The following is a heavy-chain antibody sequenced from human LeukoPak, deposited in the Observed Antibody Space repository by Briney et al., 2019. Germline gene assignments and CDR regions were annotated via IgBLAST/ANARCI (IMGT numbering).Heavy chain of an antibody. CDR2: ISGDSSYT. D-gene: IGHD2-21*01. J-gene: IGHJ4*02. Sequence: PGGSLRLSCAASGLIFYNYSMNWVRQAPGKGLEWVSSISGDSSYTYYTDSVKGRFTISRDNARNSLYLQMNSLRADDAAVYYCARDSGGDDYFDFWGQGTLVTVSS. V-gene: IGHV3-21*01. CDR1: GLIFYNYS. CDR3: ARDSGGDDYFDF.